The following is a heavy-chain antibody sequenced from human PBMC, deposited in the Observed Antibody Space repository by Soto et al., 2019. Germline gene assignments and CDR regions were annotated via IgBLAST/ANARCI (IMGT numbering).Heavy chain of an antibody. CDR2: ISNDGSNK. CDR1: GFTFSSYG. CDR3: GGGHYFSDY. V-gene: IGHV3-30*03. D-gene: IGHD3-16*01. Sequence: QVQLVESGGGVVQPGRSLRLSCEASGFTFSSYGMHWVRQAPGKGLEWVALISNDGSNKDYVDSVKGRFTISRDNSKNTLYLQMNSLRAEDTAVYYCGGGHYFSDYWGQGTLITVSS. J-gene: IGHJ4*02.